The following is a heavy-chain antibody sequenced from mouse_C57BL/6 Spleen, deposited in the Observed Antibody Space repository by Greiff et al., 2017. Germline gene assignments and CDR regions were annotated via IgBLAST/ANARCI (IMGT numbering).Heavy chain of an antibody. J-gene: IGHJ4*01. CDR1: GYTFTSYW. CDR2: IDPSVSET. V-gene: IGHV1-52*01. Sequence: QVQLQQPGAELVRPGSSVKLSCKASGYTFTSYWMHWVKQRPIQGLEWIGNIDPSVSETHYNQKFKDKSTLTVDKSSSTAYMQLSSLTSEDSAVYYCARDGSSRYAMDYWGQGTSVTVSS. CDR3: ARDGSSRYAMDY. D-gene: IGHD1-1*01.